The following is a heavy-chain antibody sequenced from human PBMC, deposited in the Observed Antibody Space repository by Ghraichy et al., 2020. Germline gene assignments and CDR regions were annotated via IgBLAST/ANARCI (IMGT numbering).Heavy chain of an antibody. CDR3: AREGYRYGMDV. Sequence: ASVKVSCKASGYTFTSYAMHWVRQAPGQRLEWMGWINPGSGYTKYSQKFQGRVTITRDTSASTAYMDLSSLRSEDTAVYYCAREGYRYGMDVWGRGTTVTVSS. V-gene: IGHV1-3*01. J-gene: IGHJ6*02. CDR2: INPGSGYT. D-gene: IGHD1-1*01. CDR1: GYTFTSYA.